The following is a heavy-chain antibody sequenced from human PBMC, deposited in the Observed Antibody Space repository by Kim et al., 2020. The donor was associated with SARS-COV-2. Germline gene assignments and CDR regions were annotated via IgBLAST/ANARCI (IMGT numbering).Heavy chain of an antibody. D-gene: IGHD5-12*01. Sequence: SVKVSCKASGGTFSSYAISWVRQAPGQGLEWMGGIIPILGTANTAQKFQGRVTITADESTNTAYMELSSLRSEDTAVYYCARDQTSARDRVDMVATIEDGYYYFGMDVWGQGTTVTVSS. J-gene: IGHJ6*02. CDR2: IIPILGTA. CDR3: ARDQTSARDRVDMVATIEDGYYYFGMDV. V-gene: IGHV1-69*13. CDR1: GGTFSSYA.